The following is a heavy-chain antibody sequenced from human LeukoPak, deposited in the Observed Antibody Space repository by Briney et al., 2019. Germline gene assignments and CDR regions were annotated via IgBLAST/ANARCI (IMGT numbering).Heavy chain of an antibody. D-gene: IGHD6-19*01. CDR2: ISAYNGNT. J-gene: IGHJ4*02. Sequence: ASVKVSCKTSGYTFSTYGLSWVRQAPGQGLEWMGWISAYNGNTNYAQKLQGRVTMTTDTSTSTAYMELRSLRSDDTAVYYCARRGLGSGWRKVDYWGQGTLVTVSS. CDR1: GYTFSTYG. V-gene: IGHV1-18*01. CDR3: ARRGLGSGWRKVDY.